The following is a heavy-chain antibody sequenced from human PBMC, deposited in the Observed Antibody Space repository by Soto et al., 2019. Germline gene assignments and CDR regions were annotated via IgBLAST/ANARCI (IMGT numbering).Heavy chain of an antibody. V-gene: IGHV3-30-3*01. J-gene: IGHJ4*02. CDR2: ISYDGSNK. CDR3: AREGYYYGSGSYPQFSDY. CDR1: GFTFSSYA. D-gene: IGHD3-10*01. Sequence: GGSLRLSCAASGFTFSSYAMHWVRQAPGKGLEWVAVISYDGSNKYYADSVKGRFTISRDNSKNTLYLQMNSLRAEDTAVYYCAREGYYYGSGSYPQFSDYWGQGTLVTVSS.